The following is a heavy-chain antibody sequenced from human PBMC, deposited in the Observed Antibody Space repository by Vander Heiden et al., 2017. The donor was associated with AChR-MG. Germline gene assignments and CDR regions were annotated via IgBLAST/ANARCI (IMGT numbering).Heavy chain of an antibody. CDR2: ISYDGSNK. V-gene: IGHV3-30*18. CDR3: AKDLGSIPGGY. CDR1: GFTFSSYG. J-gene: IGHJ4*02. Sequence: QVQLVESGGGVVQPGRSLRLSCAASGFTFSSYGMHWVRQAPGKGLEWVAVISYDGSNKYYADSVKGRFTISRDNSKNTLYLQMNSLRAEDTAVYYCAKDLGSIPGGYWGQGTLVTVSS. D-gene: IGHD6-13*01.